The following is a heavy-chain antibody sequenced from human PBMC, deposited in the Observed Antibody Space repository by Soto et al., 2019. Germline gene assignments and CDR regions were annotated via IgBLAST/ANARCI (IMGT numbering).Heavy chain of an antibody. D-gene: IGHD3-10*01. Sequence: QVQLVQSGAEVKKPGASVKVSCKASGYTFTSYGISWVRQAPGQGLEWMGWISAYNGNTNYAQKLQGRVTMTTDTSTSTAYMELRSLRSDDTAVYYCARDGGITMVRGVIWYYGMDVWGQGTTVTVSS. CDR2: ISAYNGNT. CDR1: GYTFTSYG. V-gene: IGHV1-18*01. CDR3: ARDGGITMVRGVIWYYGMDV. J-gene: IGHJ6*02.